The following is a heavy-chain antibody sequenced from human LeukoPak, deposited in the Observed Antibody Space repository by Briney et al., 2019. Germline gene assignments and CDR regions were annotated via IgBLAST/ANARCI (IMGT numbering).Heavy chain of an antibody. D-gene: IGHD6-19*01. Sequence: GGSLRLSCAASGFTFSDYYMSWVRQAPGKGLEWVANIKQDGSEKYYVDSVKGRFTISRDNAKNSLYLQMNSLRAEDTAVYYCARDIAVAGTKGDYWGQGTLVTVSS. CDR1: GFTFSDYY. CDR2: IKQDGSEK. V-gene: IGHV3-7*01. CDR3: ARDIAVAGTKGDY. J-gene: IGHJ4*02.